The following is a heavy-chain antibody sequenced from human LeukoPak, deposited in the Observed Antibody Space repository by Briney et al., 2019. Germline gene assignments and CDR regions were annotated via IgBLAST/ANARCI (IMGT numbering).Heavy chain of an antibody. D-gene: IGHD5-18*01. CDR2: ISSSSSYI. J-gene: IGHJ4*02. CDR1: GFTFSSYS. V-gene: IGHV3-21*04. CDR3: AKGPAMGDFDY. Sequence: GGSLRLSCAASGFTFSSYSMNWVRQAPGKGLEWVSSISSSSSYIYYADSVKGRFTISRDNSKNTLYLQMNSLRAEDTAVYYCAKGPAMGDFDYWGQGTLVTVSS.